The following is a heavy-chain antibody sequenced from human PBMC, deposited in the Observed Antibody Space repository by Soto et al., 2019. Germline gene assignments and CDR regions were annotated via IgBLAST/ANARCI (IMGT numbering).Heavy chain of an antibody. CDR3: ARDNWNSY. V-gene: IGHV3-74*01. J-gene: IGHJ4*02. Sequence: EVQLVESGGGLVQPGGSLRLSCVASGFTFNIYWMHWVRQAPGKGLEWVSRIDNDGSATTYADSEKGRFTISRDNAKNTLFLQMNTLRVDDTAVYYCARDNWNSYWGQGTLVTVSS. CDR2: IDNDGSAT. D-gene: IGHD1-1*01. CDR1: GFTFNIYW.